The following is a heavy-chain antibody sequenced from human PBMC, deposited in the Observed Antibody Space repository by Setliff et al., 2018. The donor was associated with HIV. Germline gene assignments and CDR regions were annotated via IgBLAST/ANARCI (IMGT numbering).Heavy chain of an antibody. Sequence: LRLSCAASGFTFDDYAVTWVRQAPGKGLDYVSAISGSGTTTYYADSVRGRFTISRDNSTNTVYLQMHSLRAEDTALYYCAKVMALWFGASDSWGQGTRVTVSS. D-gene: IGHD3-10*01. CDR3: AKVMALWFGASDS. J-gene: IGHJ4*02. CDR1: GFTFDDYA. V-gene: IGHV3-23*01. CDR2: ISGSGTTT.